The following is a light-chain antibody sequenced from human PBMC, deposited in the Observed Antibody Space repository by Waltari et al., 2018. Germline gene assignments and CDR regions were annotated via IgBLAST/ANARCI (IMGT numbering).Light chain of an antibody. CDR3: MQALQTPFT. V-gene: IGKV2-28*01. Sequence: DIVMTQSPLSLPVTPGEPASISCRPSQSLLHINGYNYLDWYLQKPGQSPQLLIYLGSNRASGVPDRFSGSGSGTDFTLKISRMEAEDVGVYYCMQALQTPFTFGPGTKVDIK. CDR1: QSLLHINGYNY. J-gene: IGKJ3*01. CDR2: LGS.